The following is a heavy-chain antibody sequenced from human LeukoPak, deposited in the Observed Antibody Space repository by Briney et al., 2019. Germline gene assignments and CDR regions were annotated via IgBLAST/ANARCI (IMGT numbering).Heavy chain of an antibody. CDR2: IYSSGNT. D-gene: IGHD3-16*01. V-gene: IGHV4-39*07. Sequence: SETLSLTCAVSGASISSSNYYWGWVRQSPGKGLEWIGNIYSSGNTYYNASLKSRVTMSVDTSKDQFSLKLNSVTAADTAVYYCARDWGDLTTPGYYFDSWGQGTLVTVSS. CDR3: ARDWGDLTTPGYYFDS. J-gene: IGHJ4*02. CDR1: GASISSSNYY.